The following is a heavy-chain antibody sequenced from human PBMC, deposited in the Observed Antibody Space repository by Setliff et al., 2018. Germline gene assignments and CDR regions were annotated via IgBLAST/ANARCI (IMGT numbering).Heavy chain of an antibody. CDR2: IYSSGNT. V-gene: IGHV3-53*01. CDR1: GFAVSGAY. J-gene: IGHJ4*02. D-gene: IGHD3-16*01. Sequence: GSLRLSCAGSGFAVSGAYMSWVRQAPGKGLEWVSIIYSSGNTAYTDSVKGRFTISRDNAKNSLYLQMDSLRVEDTAMYFCARDRGGGLYDYWGRGTLVTVSS. CDR3: ARDRGGGLYDY.